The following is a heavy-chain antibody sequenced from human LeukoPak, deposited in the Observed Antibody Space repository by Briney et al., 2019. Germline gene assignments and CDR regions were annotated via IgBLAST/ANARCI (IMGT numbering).Heavy chain of an antibody. V-gene: IGHV3-23*01. CDR2: ISGSGGIT. CDR1: GFTFSSYG. Sequence: GGSLRLSCAASGFTFSSYGMSWVRQAPGKWLDWVSDISGSGGITYYADSVKGRFTISRDNSKNTLYLQMNSLRADDTAVYYCAKDGGSRSDWIPWGQGTLVTVSS. D-gene: IGHD6-19*01. J-gene: IGHJ5*02. CDR3: AKDGGSRSDWIP.